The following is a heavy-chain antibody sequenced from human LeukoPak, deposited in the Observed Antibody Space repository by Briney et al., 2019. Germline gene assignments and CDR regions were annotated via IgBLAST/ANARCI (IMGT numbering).Heavy chain of an antibody. CDR3: ARHGGYCSSTSCYEVHWFDP. Sequence: SETLSLTCAVYGGSFSGYYWSWIRQPPGKGLEWIGEINHSGSTNYNPSLKSRVTISVDTSKSQFSLKLSSVTAADTAVYYCARHGGYCSSTSCYEVHWFDPWGQGTLVTVSS. V-gene: IGHV4-34*01. D-gene: IGHD2-2*01. CDR2: INHSGST. CDR1: GGSFSGYY. J-gene: IGHJ5*02.